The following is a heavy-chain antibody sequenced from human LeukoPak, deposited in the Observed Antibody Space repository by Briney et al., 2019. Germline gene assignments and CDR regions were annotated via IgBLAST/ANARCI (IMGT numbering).Heavy chain of an antibody. CDR1: GGSISSYY. CDR3: ARQPYSSGWLNY. D-gene: IGHD6-19*01. V-gene: IGHV4-4*07. CDR2: IYTSGST. J-gene: IGHJ4*02. Sequence: PSETLSLTCSVSGGSISSYYWSWIRQPAGKGLEWIGRIYTSGSTDYNPSLKSRVTMSVDTSKNQFSLKLSSVTAADTAVYYCARQPYSSGWLNYWGQGTLVTVSS.